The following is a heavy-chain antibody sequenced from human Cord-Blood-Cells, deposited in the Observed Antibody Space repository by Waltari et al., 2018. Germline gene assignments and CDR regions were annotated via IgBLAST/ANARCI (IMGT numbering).Heavy chain of an antibody. J-gene: IGHJ3*02. CDR2: T. Sequence: TNYNPSLKSRVTISVDTSKNQFSLKLSSVTAADTAVYYCARVGGQQLKTHDAFDIWGQGTMVTVSS. D-gene: IGHD6-13*01. V-gene: IGHV4-34*01. CDR3: ARVGGQQLKTHDAFDI.